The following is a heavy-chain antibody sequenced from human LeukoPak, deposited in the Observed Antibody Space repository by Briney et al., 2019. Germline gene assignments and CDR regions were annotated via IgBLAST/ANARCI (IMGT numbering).Heavy chain of an antibody. CDR2: ISYDGSNK. CDR1: GFTFSSYA. J-gene: IGHJ4*02. CDR3: VYDSSGYFGY. Sequence: PGRSLRLSCAASGFTFSSYAMHWVRQAPGKGLEWVAVISYDGSNKYYADSVKGRFTISRDNSKNTLYLQMNSLRAEDTAVYYCVYDSSGYFGYWGQGTLVTVSS. V-gene: IGHV3-30-3*01. D-gene: IGHD3-22*01.